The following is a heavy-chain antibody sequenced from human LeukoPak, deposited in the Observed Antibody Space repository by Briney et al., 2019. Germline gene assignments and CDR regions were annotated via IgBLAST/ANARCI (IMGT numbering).Heavy chain of an antibody. CDR3: ARLVDGYTEFDY. D-gene: IGHD1-1*01. Sequence: PSETLSLTCAVYGGSFSGYYWSWIRQPPGKGLEWIGEINHSGSTNYNPSLKSRVTISVDTSKNQFSLKLSSVTAADTAVYYCARLVDGYTEFDYWGQGTLVTVSS. CDR2: INHSGST. J-gene: IGHJ4*02. CDR1: GGSFSGYY. V-gene: IGHV4-34*01.